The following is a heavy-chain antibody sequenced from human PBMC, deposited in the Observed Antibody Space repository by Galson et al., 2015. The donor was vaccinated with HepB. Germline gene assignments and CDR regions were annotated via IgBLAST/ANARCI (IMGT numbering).Heavy chain of an antibody. CDR2: ISDGSST. CDR3: ARLGSYCSSTSCRYYFDY. CDR1: GFTFSSYA. J-gene: IGHJ4*02. V-gene: IGHV3-74*01. Sequence: PLRLSCAASGFTFSSYAMSWVRQAPGKGLEWVSAISDGSSTSYADSVKGRFTISRDNAKNTLYLQMNSLRAEDTAVYYCARLGSYCSSTSCRYYFDYWGQGTLVTVSS. D-gene: IGHD2-2*01.